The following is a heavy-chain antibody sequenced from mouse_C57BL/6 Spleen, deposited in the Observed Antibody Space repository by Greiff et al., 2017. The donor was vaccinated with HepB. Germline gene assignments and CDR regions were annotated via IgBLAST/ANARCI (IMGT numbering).Heavy chain of an antibody. D-gene: IGHD2-3*01. V-gene: IGHV5-15*01. Sequence: DVMLVESGGGLVQPGGSLKLSCAASGFTFSDYGMAWVRQAPRKGPEWVAFISNLAYSIYYADTVTGRFTISRENAKNTLYLEMSSLRSEDTAMYYCAREGDGYSGFAYWGQGTLVTVSA. J-gene: IGHJ3*01. CDR1: GFTFSDYG. CDR3: AREGDGYSGFAY. CDR2: ISNLAYSI.